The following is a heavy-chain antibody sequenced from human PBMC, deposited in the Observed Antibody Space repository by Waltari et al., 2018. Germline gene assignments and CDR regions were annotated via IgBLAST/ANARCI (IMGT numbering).Heavy chain of an antibody. J-gene: IGHJ4*02. CDR3: ARDRMITFGGVIVALDY. CDR2: IIAGNGNT. D-gene: IGHD3-16*02. Sequence: QVQLVQSGAEVKKPGASVKVSCKASGYTFTSYAMHWVRQAPGQRIEWMGWIIAGNGNTKYSQKCQGRVTITRDTSASTSYMELSSLRSEDTAVYYCARDRMITFGGVIVALDYWGQGTLVTVSS. CDR1: GYTFTSYA. V-gene: IGHV1-3*01.